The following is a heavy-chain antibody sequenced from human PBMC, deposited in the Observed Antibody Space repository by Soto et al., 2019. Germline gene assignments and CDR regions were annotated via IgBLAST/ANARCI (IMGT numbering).Heavy chain of an antibody. Sequence: SETLSLTCTVSGVSISNSSYYWGWIRRPPGKGLEWIGTIYYSGITYYNPSLKSRVTISVDTSKNRFFLKLTSVTAADTAVYYCARHGSNWGQGTLVTVSS. CDR2: IYYSGIT. J-gene: IGHJ4*02. CDR3: ARHGSN. V-gene: IGHV4-39*01. CDR1: GVSISNSSYY.